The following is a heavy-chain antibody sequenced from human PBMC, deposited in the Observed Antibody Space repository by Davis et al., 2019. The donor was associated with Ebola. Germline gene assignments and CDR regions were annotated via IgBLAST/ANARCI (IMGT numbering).Heavy chain of an antibody. CDR2: VYSSGTT. J-gene: IGHJ4*02. D-gene: IGHD5-24*01. Sequence: SETLSLTCNVPDDSMRMSFYYWGWARQSPGKGLDWIGCVYSSGTTYYNPSLKSRVTLLTERSQNQFSLHVDSVTAADTGVYFCLRGRDGYRMVDYWGQGTLVTVSS. CDR3: LRGRDGYRMVDY. CDR1: DDSMRMSFYY. V-gene: IGHV4-39*07.